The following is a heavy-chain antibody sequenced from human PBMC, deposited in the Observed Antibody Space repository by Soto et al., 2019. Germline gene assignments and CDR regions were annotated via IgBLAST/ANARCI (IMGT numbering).Heavy chain of an antibody. CDR3: ATKRGYRYGHEDY. V-gene: IGHV1-69*01. J-gene: IGHJ4*02. CDR2: IIPIFGTA. CDR1: GGTFSSYA. D-gene: IGHD5-18*01. Sequence: QVQLVQSGAEVKKPGSSVKVCCKASGGTFSSYAIRWVRQAPGPGLEWMGGIIPIFGTANYAQKFQGRGTITADESTSTAYVELSSRRFEDEAVDYCATKRGYRYGHEDYWGQGTLVTVSS.